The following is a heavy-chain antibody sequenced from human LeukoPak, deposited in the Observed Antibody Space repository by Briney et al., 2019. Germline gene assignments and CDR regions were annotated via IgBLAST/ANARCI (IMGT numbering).Heavy chain of an antibody. CDR3: ARVYGDYGGYFDY. Sequence: GGSLRLSCAASGFTLSSYWMIWVRQAPGKGLEWVANIKQDGSEISYVDSVKGRFTISRDNAKNSLYLRMNSLRAEDTAVYYCARVYGDYGGYFDYWGQGTLVTVSS. D-gene: IGHD4-17*01. CDR1: GFTLSSYW. V-gene: IGHV3-7*01. J-gene: IGHJ4*02. CDR2: IKQDGSEI.